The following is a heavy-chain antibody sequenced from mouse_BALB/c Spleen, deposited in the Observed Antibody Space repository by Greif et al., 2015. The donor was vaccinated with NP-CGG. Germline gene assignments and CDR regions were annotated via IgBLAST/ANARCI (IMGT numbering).Heavy chain of an antibody. V-gene: IGHV2-9*02. CDR2: IWAGGST. Sequence: VQGVESGPGLVAPSQSLSITCTVSGFSLTSYGVHWVRQPPGKGLEWLGVIWAGGSTNYNSALMSRLSISKDNSKSQVFLKMNSLQTDDTAMYYCARGGRTGAWFAYWGQGTLVTVSA. CDR1: GFSLTSYG. J-gene: IGHJ3*01. D-gene: IGHD6-1*01. CDR3: ARGGRTGAWFAY.